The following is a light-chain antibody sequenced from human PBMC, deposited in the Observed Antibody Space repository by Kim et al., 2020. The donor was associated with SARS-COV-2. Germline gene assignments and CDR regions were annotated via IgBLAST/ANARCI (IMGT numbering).Light chain of an antibody. CDR2: RDS. V-gene: IGLV3-9*01. CDR3: QVWDNNTGV. CDR1: NIGSKH. J-gene: IGLJ3*02. Sequence: SYELTQPLSVSVALGQTASITCGGDNIGSKHVHWYQQKAGQAPVLVIYRDSSRPAEIPERFSGSNSGNTATLTASRAQAGEEADYFCQVWDNNTGVFG.